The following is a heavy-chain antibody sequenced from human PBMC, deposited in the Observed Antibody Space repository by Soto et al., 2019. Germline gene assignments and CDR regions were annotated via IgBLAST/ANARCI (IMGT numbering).Heavy chain of an antibody. J-gene: IGHJ4*02. CDR2: IRGSASSI. CDR3: AKDGHAHGHPDY. V-gene: IGHV3-23*01. CDR1: GFIFSTYA. Sequence: EVQLLESGGGLVQPGGSLRLSCAASGFIFSTYAMNWVRQAPGKGLEWVAAIRGSASSIYYADSVKGRFTISRDNSKNTLYLQMNSLRAEDTAVYYCAKDGHAHGHPDYWCLGTLGTVSS. D-gene: IGHD2-8*01.